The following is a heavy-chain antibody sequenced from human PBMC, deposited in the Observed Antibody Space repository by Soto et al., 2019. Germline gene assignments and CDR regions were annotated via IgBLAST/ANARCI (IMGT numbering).Heavy chain of an antibody. J-gene: IGHJ6*02. V-gene: IGHV4-59*12. CDR1: GGSLSSYY. Sequence: SETLSLTCTVSGGSLSSYYWSWIRQPPGKGLEWIGYIYHSGSTYYNPSLKSRVTISVDRSKNQFSLKLSSVTAADTAVYYCASRLTVVGGMDVWGQGTTVTVSS. CDR3: ASRLTVVGGMDV. D-gene: IGHD2-15*01. CDR2: IYHSGST.